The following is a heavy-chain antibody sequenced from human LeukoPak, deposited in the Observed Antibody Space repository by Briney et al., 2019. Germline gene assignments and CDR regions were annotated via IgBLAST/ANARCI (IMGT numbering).Heavy chain of an antibody. CDR2: INHSGST. V-gene: IGHV4-34*01. Sequence: SETLSLTCAVYGGSFSGYYWSWIRQPPGKGLEWIGEINHSGSTNYDPSLKSRVTISVDTSKNQFSLKLSSVTAADTAVYYCARVTYYDIDFDYWGQGTLVTVSS. CDR1: GGSFSGYY. J-gene: IGHJ4*02. D-gene: IGHD3-22*01. CDR3: ARVTYYDIDFDY.